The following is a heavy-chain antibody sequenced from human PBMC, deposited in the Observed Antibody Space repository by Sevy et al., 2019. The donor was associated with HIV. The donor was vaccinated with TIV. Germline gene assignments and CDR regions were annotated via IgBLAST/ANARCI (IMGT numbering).Heavy chain of an antibody. CDR2: ISGSGGST. D-gene: IGHD2-21*02. J-gene: IGHJ4*02. Sequence: GGSLRLSCAASGFTFSSYAMSWVRQAPGKGLEWVSAISGSGGSTYYADSVKGRFTISRDNSKNTLYLQMNSLRAEDTALYYCARERSCGGDCYYFDYWGQGTLVTVSS. V-gene: IGHV3-23*01. CDR3: ARERSCGGDCYYFDY. CDR1: GFTFSSYA.